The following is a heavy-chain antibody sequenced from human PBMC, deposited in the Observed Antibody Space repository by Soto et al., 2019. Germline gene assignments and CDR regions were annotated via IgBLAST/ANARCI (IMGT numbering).Heavy chain of an antibody. CDR3: AKDLGLTTVYYFDY. CDR1: GFSFSSYW. V-gene: IGHV3-74*01. CDR2: IKTDGSST. D-gene: IGHD1-1*01. J-gene: IGHJ4*02. Sequence: PGGSLRLSCAASGFSFSSYWIHWVRQAPGKGLEWVSRIKTDGSSTDYADSVKGRFTISRDNSKNTLYLQMNSLRAEDTAVYYCAKDLGLTTVYYFDYWGQGTLVTVSS.